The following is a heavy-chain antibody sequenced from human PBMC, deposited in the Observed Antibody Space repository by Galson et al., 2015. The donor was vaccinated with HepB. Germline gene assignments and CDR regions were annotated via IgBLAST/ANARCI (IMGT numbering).Heavy chain of an antibody. CDR2: MSDNGDNT. Sequence: SLRLSCTASGFTFSSYAIMWVRQAPGKGLEWVSGMSDNGDNTFYADSVKGRFTISRDISKNTVYLQMNSLRVEDTAVSYCATRSGASGWYSYFQHWGQGTLVTVSS. V-gene: IGHV3-23*01. J-gene: IGHJ1*01. D-gene: IGHD6-19*01. CDR1: GFTFSSYA. CDR3: ATRSGASGWYSYFQH.